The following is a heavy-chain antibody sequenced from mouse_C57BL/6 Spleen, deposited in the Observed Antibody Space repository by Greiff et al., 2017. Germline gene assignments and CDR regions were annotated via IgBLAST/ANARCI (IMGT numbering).Heavy chain of an antibody. J-gene: IGHJ1*03. Sequence: QVQLQQPGAELVKPGASVKLSCKASGYTFTSYWMHWVKQRPGQGLEWIGNINPSSGDTNYNQKFKDKATLTVDKSSSTAYMQLSSLTSEDSAVYYCARSGGGYWYFDVWGKGTTVTVSS. CDR3: ARSGGGYWYFDV. D-gene: IGHD1-1*02. CDR1: GYTFTSYW. V-gene: IGHV1-53*01. CDR2: INPSSGDT.